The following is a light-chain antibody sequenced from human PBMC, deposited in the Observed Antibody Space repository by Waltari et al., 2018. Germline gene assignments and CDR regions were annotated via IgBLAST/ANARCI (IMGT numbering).Light chain of an antibody. CDR2: SAS. J-gene: IGKJ1*01. CDR3: QQRSSWPRT. Sequence: VLTQSPATLSLSPGERATISCRASQSITNYLAWYQQKPGQAPRLLIYSASNRATGIPARFSGSGSGTDFFLTISSLDPEDFAVYYCQQRSSWPRTFGQGTRVEIK. CDR1: QSITNY. V-gene: IGKV3-11*01.